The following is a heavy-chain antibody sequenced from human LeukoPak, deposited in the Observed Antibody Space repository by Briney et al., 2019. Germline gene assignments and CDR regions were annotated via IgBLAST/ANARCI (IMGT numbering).Heavy chain of an antibody. CDR2: IKQDGSEK. D-gene: IGHD3-22*01. CDR3: ATGLYYYDSSGLTHAFDL. V-gene: IGHV3-7*01. Sequence: GGSLRLSCAASGFTFSSYWMSWVRQAPGKGLEWVANIKQDGSEKYYVDSVKGRFTISRDNAKNSLYLQMNSLRAEDTAVYYCATGLYYYDSSGLTHAFDLWGQGTMVTVSS. J-gene: IGHJ3*01. CDR1: GFTFSSYW.